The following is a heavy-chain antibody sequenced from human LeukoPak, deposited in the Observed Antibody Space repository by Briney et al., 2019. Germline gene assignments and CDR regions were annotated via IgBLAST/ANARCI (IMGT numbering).Heavy chain of an antibody. J-gene: IGHJ4*02. CDR1: GFTFSSYG. D-gene: IGHD3-22*01. Sequence: GSLRLSCAASGFTFSSYGMHWVRQAPGKGLEWVAFIRYDGSNKYYADSVKGRFTISRDNSKNTLYLQMNSLRAEDTAVYYCARDLGYDSSGTNDYWGQGTLVTVSS. CDR3: ARDLGYDSSGTNDY. CDR2: IRYDGSNK. V-gene: IGHV3-30*02.